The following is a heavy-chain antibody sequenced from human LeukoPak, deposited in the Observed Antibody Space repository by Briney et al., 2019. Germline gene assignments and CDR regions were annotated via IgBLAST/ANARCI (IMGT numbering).Heavy chain of an antibody. D-gene: IGHD2-15*01. V-gene: IGHV1-69*04. CDR2: IIPILGIA. CDR1: GGTFSSYA. Sequence: SVKVSCKASGGTFSSYAISWVRQAPGQGLEWMGRIIPILGIANYAQKFQGRVTITADKSTSTAYMELSSLRSEDTAVYYCARNPESLGYCSGGSCYPEDNWFDPWGQGTLVAVSS. CDR3: ARNPESLGYCSGGSCYPEDNWFDP. J-gene: IGHJ5*02.